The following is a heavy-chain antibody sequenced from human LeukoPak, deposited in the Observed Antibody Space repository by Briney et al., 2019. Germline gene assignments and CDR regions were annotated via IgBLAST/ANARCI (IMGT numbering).Heavy chain of an antibody. D-gene: IGHD3-10*01. CDR3: AREGRSITMVNDAFDI. J-gene: IGHJ3*02. V-gene: IGHV4-4*07. CDR1: GGSISSYY. CDR2: IYTSGTT. Sequence: SETLSLTCTVSGGSISSYYWSWIRQPAGEGLEWIGRIYTSGTTNYNPSLKSRVTMSVDTSKNQFSLKLSSVTAADTAVYYCAREGRSITMVNDAFDIWGQGTMVTVSS.